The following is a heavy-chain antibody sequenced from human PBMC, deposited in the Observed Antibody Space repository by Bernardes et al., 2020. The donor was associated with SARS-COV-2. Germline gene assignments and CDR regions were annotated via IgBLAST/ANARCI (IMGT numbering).Heavy chain of an antibody. CDR3: ARDRDAVYDFWSGYFDY. CDR2: ISYDGSNK. V-gene: IGHV3-30*04. Sequence: SLRLSCAASGFTFSSYAMHWVRQAPGKGLEWVAVISYDGSNKYYADSVKGRFTISRDNSKNTLYLQMNSLRAEDTAVYYCARDRDAVYDFWSGYFDYWGQGTLVTVSS. J-gene: IGHJ4*02. CDR1: GFTFSSYA. D-gene: IGHD3-3*01.